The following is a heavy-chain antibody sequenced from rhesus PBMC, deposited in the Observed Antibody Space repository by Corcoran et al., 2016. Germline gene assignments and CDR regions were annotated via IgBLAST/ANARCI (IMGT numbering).Heavy chain of an antibody. V-gene: IGHV3S43*01. CDR2: IGSGDHI. CDR3: AKDYLWADYTPDY. J-gene: IGHJ4*01. Sequence: EVQLVESGGGLVQPGGSLRLSCAAPGFTSGNSDLIWIRQAPGKGLAWVSCIGSGDHIYYSDPGKGRFTISRNDAKNSLWLQMSRLRVEETAMYDCAKDYLWADYTPDYWGQGVLVTVSS. CDR1: GFTSGNSD. D-gene: IGHD3-34*01.